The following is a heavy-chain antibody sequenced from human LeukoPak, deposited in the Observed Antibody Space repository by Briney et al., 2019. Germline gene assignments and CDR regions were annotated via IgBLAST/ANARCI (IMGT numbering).Heavy chain of an antibody. CDR3: ARSLLMVYLDYYYYYGMDV. CDR2: IIPILGIA. Sequence: GASVKVSCKASGYTFTSYGISWVRQAPGQGLEWMGRIIPILGIANYAQKFQGRVTITADKSTSTAYMELSSLRSEDTAVYYCARSLLMVYLDYYYYYGMDVWGQGTTVTVSS. CDR1: GYTFTSYG. D-gene: IGHD2-8*01. V-gene: IGHV1-69*04. J-gene: IGHJ6*02.